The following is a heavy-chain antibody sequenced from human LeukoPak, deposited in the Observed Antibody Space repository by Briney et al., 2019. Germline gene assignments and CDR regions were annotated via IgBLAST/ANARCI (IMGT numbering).Heavy chain of an antibody. CDR2: ISWNSGSI. J-gene: IGHJ4*02. CDR1: GFTFDDYA. V-gene: IGHV3-9*01. D-gene: IGHD3-22*01. CDR3: ATSSSGYYYSRENY. Sequence: GRSLRLSCAASGFTFDDYAMHWVRQAPGKGLEWVSGISWNSGSIGYADSVKGRFTISRDNAKNSLYLQMNSLRAEDTALYYCATSSSGYYYSRENYWGQGTLATVSS.